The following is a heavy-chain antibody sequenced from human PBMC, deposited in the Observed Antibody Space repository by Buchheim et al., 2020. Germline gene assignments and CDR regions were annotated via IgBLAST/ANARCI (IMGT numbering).Heavy chain of an antibody. D-gene: IGHD3-3*01. CDR2: IYYSGST. CDR1: GGSISSYY. V-gene: IGHV4-59*01. J-gene: IGHJ5*02. CDR3: ARDFSVNWFDP. Sequence: QVQLQESGPGLVKPSETLSLTCTVSGGSISSYYWRWIRQPPGKGLEWIGYIYYSGSTNYNPSLKSRVTISVDTSTNQFSLKLSSVTAADTAVYYCARDFSVNWFDPWGQGTL.